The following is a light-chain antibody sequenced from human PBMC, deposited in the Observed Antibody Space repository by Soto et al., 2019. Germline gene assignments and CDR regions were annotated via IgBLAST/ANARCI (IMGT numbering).Light chain of an antibody. CDR1: QNIDTY. CDR3: QQSHTTPYT. CDR2: AAS. V-gene: IGKV1-39*01. Sequence: DIQMTQSPSSLSASFGDRVTLTCRASQNIDTYLNCYQQKPGTAPKLLMYAASSLHSGVPSRFSGSESGTDFTLTISRLQPEDFAPYYCQQSHTTPYTFGQGXKXXI. J-gene: IGKJ2*01.